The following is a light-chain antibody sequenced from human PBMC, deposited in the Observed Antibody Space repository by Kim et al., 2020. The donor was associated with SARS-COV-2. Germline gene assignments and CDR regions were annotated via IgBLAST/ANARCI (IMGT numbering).Light chain of an antibody. CDR1: NIGSKS. CDR3: QVWDSASDHPV. V-gene: IGLV3-21*01. CDR2: YDS. Sequence: PGKTAKITCGGNNIGSKSVHWYQQEPGQAPVMVIYYDSDRPSGIPERFSGSNSGNTATLTISRVEAGDEADYYCQVWDSASDHPVFGGGTKLTVL. J-gene: IGLJ2*01.